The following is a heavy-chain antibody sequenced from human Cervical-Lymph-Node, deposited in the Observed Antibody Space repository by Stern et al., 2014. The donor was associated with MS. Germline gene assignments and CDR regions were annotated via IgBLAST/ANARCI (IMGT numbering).Heavy chain of an antibody. CDR1: GGSFGGYS. J-gene: IGHJ6*02. V-gene: IGHV4-34*01. CDR3: ARAWGAYALDV. CDR2: INLSGGT. Sequence: QVQLQQWGAGLLKPSETLSLTCAVYGGSFGGYSWNWIRQPPGKRLEWIGEINLSGGTKYNPSLKSRVTISVDTSNTQFSLNLRSVTAADTAVYYCARAWGAYALDVWGQGTTVIVSS. D-gene: IGHD7-27*01.